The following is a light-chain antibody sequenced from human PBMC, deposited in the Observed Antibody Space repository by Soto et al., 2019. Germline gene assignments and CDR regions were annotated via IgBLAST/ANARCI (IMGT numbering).Light chain of an antibody. CDR1: QSVSSW. CDR3: QHYASFSGT. Sequence: DMQMTQSPATLSASAGDRVTITCRASQSVSSWVAWYHLKPGKAPKLLIYKASTIETGIPSRFSGSGSRTEFTLTISSLQPDDFATYYCQHYASFSGTFGQGTKVDIK. CDR2: KAS. V-gene: IGKV1-5*03. J-gene: IGKJ1*01.